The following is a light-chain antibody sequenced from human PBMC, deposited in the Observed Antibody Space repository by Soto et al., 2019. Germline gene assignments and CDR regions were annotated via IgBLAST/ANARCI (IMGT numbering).Light chain of an antibody. Sequence: QSALTQPRSVSGSPGQSVSISCTGTTSDVGSYNYVSWYQHHPGKAPRLMIYDVRKRPSGVPDRFSGSKSGNTASLTISGLRAEDEADYYCCSYAGSYVWVFGGGTKLTVL. CDR3: CSYAGSYVWV. CDR2: DVR. J-gene: IGLJ3*02. CDR1: TSDVGSYNY. V-gene: IGLV2-11*01.